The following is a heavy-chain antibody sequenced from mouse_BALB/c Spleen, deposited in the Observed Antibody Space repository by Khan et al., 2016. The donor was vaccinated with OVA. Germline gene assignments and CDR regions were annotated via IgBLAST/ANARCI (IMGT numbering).Heavy chain of an antibody. J-gene: IGHJ3*01. CDR2: ILPGSGRN. D-gene: IGHD1-1*01. CDR1: GYTFCSYW. Sequence: QVQLKESGAELMKPGASVKISCKATGYTFCSYWIEWVKQRPGHGLEWIGEILPGSGRNNYNEKFKGKATFTADTSSNTAYMQLSSLTSEDSAVYYCARGNYYGSSSWFGYWGQGTLVTVSA. V-gene: IGHV1-9*01. CDR3: ARGNYYGSSSWFGY.